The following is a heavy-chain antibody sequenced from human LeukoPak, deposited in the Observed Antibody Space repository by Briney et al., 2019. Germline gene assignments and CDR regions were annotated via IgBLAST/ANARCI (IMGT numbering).Heavy chain of an antibody. CDR3: ARDERYSYGDNHYPDLGF. V-gene: IGHV1-2*02. D-gene: IGHD4/OR15-4a*01. CDR2: INPNSGAT. Sequence: GASVNVSCKASVYTFTGYYLFWVRQAPGQGLEWMGWINPNSGATKYAQNFQGRVTLASDTSIRTTYMELSSLRSDDTAVYYCARDERYSYGDNHYPDLGFWGQGTPVTVSS. J-gene: IGHJ4*02. CDR1: VYTFTGYY.